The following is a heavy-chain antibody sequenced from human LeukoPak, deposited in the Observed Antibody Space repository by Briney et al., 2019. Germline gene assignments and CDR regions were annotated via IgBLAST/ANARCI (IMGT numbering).Heavy chain of an antibody. J-gene: IGHJ4*02. V-gene: IGHV4-34*01. D-gene: IGHD1-26*01. CDR2: INHSGST. CDR1: GGSFSGYY. Sequence: SETLSLTCAVYGGSFSGYYWSWIRQPPGKGLEWIGEINHSGSTNYNPSLKSRVTISVDTSKNQFSLKLSSVTAADTAVYYCARDLGSYSGFDYWGQGTLVTVSS. CDR3: ARDLGSYSGFDY.